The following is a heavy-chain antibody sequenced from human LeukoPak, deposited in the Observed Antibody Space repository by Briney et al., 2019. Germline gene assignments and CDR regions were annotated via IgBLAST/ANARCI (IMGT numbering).Heavy chain of an antibody. J-gene: IGHJ3*02. D-gene: IGHD3-10*01. CDR3: ARGGVLGQSAFDI. V-gene: IGHV4-59*07. CDR2: VFYSGST. CDR1: NDSITRYY. Sequence: PSDTLSLTCTVSNDSITRYYWTWIRQPPGKGLEYIGYVFYSGSTNYNPSLKSRITISVDTSKSHFSLRLTSVTAADTAIYYCARGGVLGQSAFDIWGHGTLVTVSS.